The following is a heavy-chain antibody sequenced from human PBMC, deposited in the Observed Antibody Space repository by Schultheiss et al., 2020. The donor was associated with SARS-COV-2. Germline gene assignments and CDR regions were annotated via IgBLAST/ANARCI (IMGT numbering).Heavy chain of an antibody. CDR2: INHSGST. CDR3: ARLGNDRTGTTSPVGHYMDV. V-gene: IGHV4-34*01. Sequence: SETLSLTCAVYGGSFSGYYWSWIRQPPGKGLEWIGEINHSGSTNYNPSLKSRVTISVDTSKNQFSLKLSSVTAADTAVYYCARLGNDRTGTTSPVGHYMDVWGKGTTVTVSS. D-gene: IGHD1-7*01. CDR1: GGSFSGYY. J-gene: IGHJ6*03.